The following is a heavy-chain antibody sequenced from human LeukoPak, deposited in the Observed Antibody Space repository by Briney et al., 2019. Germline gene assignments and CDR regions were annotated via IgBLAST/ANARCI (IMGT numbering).Heavy chain of an antibody. D-gene: IGHD6-19*01. CDR2: ISAYNGNT. V-gene: IGHV1-18*01. CDR3: ARGPPRIAVAAYYFDY. J-gene: IGHJ4*02. CDR1: GYTFTSYG. Sequence: ASVKVSCKASGYTFTSYGISWVRQAPGQGLEWMGWISAYNGNTNYAQKLQGRVTMTTDTSTSTAYMELRSLRSEDTAVYYCARGPPRIAVAAYYFDYWGQGTLVTVSS.